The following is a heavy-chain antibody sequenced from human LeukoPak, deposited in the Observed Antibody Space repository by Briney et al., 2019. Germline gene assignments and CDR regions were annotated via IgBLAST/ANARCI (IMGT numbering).Heavy chain of an antibody. Sequence: SETLSLTCTVSGGSIGSYYWGWIRQPPGKGLEWIGSIYYSGSTYYNPSLKSRVTISVDTSKNQFSLKLSSVTAADTAVYYCARGSYHSVRWFDPWGQGTLVTVSS. CDR2: IYYSGST. CDR3: ARGSYHSVRWFDP. J-gene: IGHJ5*02. V-gene: IGHV4-39*07. CDR1: GGSIGSYY. D-gene: IGHD5/OR15-5a*01.